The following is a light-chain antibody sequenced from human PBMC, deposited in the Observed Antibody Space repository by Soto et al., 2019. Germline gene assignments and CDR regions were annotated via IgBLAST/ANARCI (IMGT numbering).Light chain of an antibody. CDR1: QSISGS. J-gene: IGKJ1*01. CDR3: QQYNGFCT. Sequence: DIQMTQSPSTLSASVGDRVTITCRASQSISGSLAWYQQKPGKAPKLLIYEASNLKSGVPSRFSGSGSGTEYTLTISSLQPDDSASYYCQQYNGFCTFGQGTRVEIK. CDR2: EAS. V-gene: IGKV1-5*03.